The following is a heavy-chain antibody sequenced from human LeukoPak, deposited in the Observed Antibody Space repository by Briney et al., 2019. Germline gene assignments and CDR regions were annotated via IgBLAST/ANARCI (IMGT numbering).Heavy chain of an antibody. Sequence: PSETLSLTCSVSGSSISSYYWSWIRQPPGKGLEWIGYIYYSGSTNYNPSLKSRVTISVDTSKNQFSLKLSSVTAADTAVYYCARAIGYCSSTSCYVYPGFYYYYGMDVWGQGTTVTVSS. J-gene: IGHJ6*02. CDR1: GSSISSYY. V-gene: IGHV4-59*08. CDR2: IYYSGST. CDR3: ARAIGYCSSTSCYVYPGFYYYYGMDV. D-gene: IGHD2-2*01.